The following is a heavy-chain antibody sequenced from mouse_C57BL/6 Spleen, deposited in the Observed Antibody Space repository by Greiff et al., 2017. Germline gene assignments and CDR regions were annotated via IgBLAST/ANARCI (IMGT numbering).Heavy chain of an antibody. V-gene: IGHV1-82*01. Sequence: QVQLKESGPELVKPGASVKISCKASGYAFSSSWMSWVKQRPGKGLEWIGRIYPGDGDTNYNGKFKGKATLTADKSSSTAYMQLSSLTSEDSAVYFCARSGMDDYDFDYWGQGTTLTVSS. CDR2: IYPGDGDT. J-gene: IGHJ2*01. D-gene: IGHD2-4*01. CDR3: ARSGMDDYDFDY. CDR1: GYAFSSSW.